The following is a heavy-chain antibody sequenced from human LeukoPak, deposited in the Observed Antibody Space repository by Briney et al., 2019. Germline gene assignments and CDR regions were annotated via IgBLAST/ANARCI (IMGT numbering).Heavy chain of an antibody. CDR2: INHSEST. CDR1: GGSFSGYY. J-gene: IGHJ6*03. Sequence: PSETLSLTCAVYGGSFSGYYWSWIRQPPGKGLEWIGEINHSESTNYNPSLKSRVTISVDTSKNQFSLKLSSVTAADTAVYYCARGGVAAAGMHYYYYYMDVWGKGTTVTVSS. CDR3: ARGGVAAAGMHYYYYYMDV. V-gene: IGHV4-34*01. D-gene: IGHD6-13*01.